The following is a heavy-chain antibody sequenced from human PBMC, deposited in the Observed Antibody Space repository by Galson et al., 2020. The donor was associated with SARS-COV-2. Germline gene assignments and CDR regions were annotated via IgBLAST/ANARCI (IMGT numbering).Heavy chain of an antibody. D-gene: IGHD3-22*01. Sequence: GGSLRLSCAASGFTFSSYAMHWVRQAPGKGLEWVAVISYDGSNKYYADSVKGRFTISRDNSKNTLYLQMNSLRAEDTAVYYCARGGEYYDSSGYYYAPFDYWGQGTLVTVSS. J-gene: IGHJ4*02. V-gene: IGHV3-30*04. CDR2: ISYDGSNK. CDR1: GFTFSSYA. CDR3: ARGGEYYDSSGYYYAPFDY.